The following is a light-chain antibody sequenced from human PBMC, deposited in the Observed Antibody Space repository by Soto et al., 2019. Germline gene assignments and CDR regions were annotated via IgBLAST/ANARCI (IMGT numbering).Light chain of an antibody. V-gene: IGLV2-14*01. J-gene: IGLJ2*01. Sequence: QSALTQPASVSGSSGQSITISCTGASSDVGGYKYVSWYQQNPGKAPKVMIYDVSNRPSGVSNRFSGSKSGNTASLTISGLQAEDEADYYCSSYTTSNTPVVFGGGTKLTVL. CDR3: SSYTTSNTPVV. CDR1: SSDVGGYKY. CDR2: DVS.